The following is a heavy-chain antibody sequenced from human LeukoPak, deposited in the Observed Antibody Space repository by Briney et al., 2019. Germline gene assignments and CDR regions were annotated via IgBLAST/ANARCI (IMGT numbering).Heavy chain of an antibody. J-gene: IGHJ4*02. CDR1: GGSISSYY. D-gene: IGHD6-19*01. V-gene: IGHV4-59*01. Sequence: SETLSLTCTVSGGSISSYYWSWIRQPPGKGLEWIGYIYYSGSTNYNPSLKSRVTISVDTSKNQFSLKLSSVTAADTAVYYCATYSSGWQGYFDYWGQGTLVTVSS. CDR2: IYYSGST. CDR3: ATYSSGWQGYFDY.